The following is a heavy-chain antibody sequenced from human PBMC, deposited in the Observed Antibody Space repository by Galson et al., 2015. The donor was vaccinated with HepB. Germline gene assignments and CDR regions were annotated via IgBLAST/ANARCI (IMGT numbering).Heavy chain of an antibody. J-gene: IGHJ4*02. CDR2: IGSASYNYAT. CDR3: VRMGDLSGYSRC. V-gene: IGHV3-73*01. D-gene: IGHD1-26*01. CDR1: GFTFSGSA. Sequence: SLRLSCAGSGFTFSGSAMHWVRQASGKGLEWVGRIGSASYNYATAYTASVKGRFTLSRDDSKNTAFLQMNSLRTEDTAVYYCVRMGDLSGYSRCWGQGTLVTVSS.